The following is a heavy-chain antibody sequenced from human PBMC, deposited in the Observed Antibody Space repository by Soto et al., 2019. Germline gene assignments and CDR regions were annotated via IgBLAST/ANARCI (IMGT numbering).Heavy chain of an antibody. V-gene: IGHV1-69*13. Sequence: SVKVSCKASGGTFSTYAITWVRQAPGQGLEWMGGIIPMFGTANYAQKFRGRVTVTADESTSTAHMELSSLRSEDTAVYYCARGWETVGTTTPFAYWGQGTLVTVSS. CDR1: GGTFSTYA. CDR3: ARGWETVGTTTPFAY. J-gene: IGHJ4*02. D-gene: IGHD1-26*01. CDR2: IIPMFGTA.